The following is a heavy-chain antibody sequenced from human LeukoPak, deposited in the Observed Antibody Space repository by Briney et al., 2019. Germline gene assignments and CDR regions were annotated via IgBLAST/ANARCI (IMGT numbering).Heavy chain of an antibody. CDR1: GFAFSSCE. CDR2: ISSSGSTI. V-gene: IGHV3-48*03. D-gene: IGHD6-13*01. J-gene: IGHJ6*02. Sequence: GGSLRLSCAASGFAFSSCEMNWVRQAPGKGLEWVSYISSSGSTIYYADSVKGRFTISRDNAKNSLYLQMNSLRAEDTAVYYCARDRIATMGYYYYYYGMDVWGQGTLVTVSS. CDR3: ARDRIATMGYYYYYYGMDV.